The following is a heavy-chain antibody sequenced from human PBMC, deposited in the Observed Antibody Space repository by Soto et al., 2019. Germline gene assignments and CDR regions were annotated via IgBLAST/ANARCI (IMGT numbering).Heavy chain of an antibody. CDR3: AHKGGGDRILDY. D-gene: IGHD3-16*01. CDR1: GFSLSASGVG. CDR2: IYWDDAK. J-gene: IGHJ4*02. V-gene: IGHV2-5*02. Sequence: QITLKESGPPLVKPTQTLTLTCTFSGFSLSASGVGVGWIRQPPGKALEWLAIIYWDDAKHYSPSLKSSLTTPKDTSKNPVVLTMTHMDPVDNATYYCAHKGGGDRILDYWGQGTLVTVSS.